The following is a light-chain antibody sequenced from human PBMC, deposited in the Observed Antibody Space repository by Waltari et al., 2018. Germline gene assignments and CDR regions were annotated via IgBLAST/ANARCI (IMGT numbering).Light chain of an antibody. CDR1: QSVLYTSDNKNY. J-gene: IGKJ3*01. CDR3: QQYYGTPQFT. CDR2: WAS. Sequence: DIVMTQSPDSLAVSLGERATINCKSSQSVLYTSDNKNYLAWYQQRPGQPPKLLIDWASTRVSGVPDRFSGSGSGTDFTLTISSLQAEDVAVYYCQQYYGTPQFTFGPGTRVDIK. V-gene: IGKV4-1*01.